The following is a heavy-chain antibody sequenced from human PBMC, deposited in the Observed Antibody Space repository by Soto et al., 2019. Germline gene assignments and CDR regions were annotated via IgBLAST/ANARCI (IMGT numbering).Heavy chain of an antibody. CDR2: INPNGGT. V-gene: IGHV1-2*02. Sequence: QVQLVQSGAEVKRPGASVKVSCKASGYTLTDNYMHWVREAPGQGLEWMGWINPNGGTNYAQKFQGRVIMTRDTSTSTAYRELSRLRSDDTAVYYCARSLTTLTTLLDYWGQGTLVTVSS. CDR1: GYTLTDNY. J-gene: IGHJ4*02. CDR3: ARSLTTLTTLLDY. D-gene: IGHD4-17*01.